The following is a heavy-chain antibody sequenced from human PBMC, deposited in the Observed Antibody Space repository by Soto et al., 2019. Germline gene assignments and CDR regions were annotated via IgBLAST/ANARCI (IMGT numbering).Heavy chain of an antibody. J-gene: IGHJ4*02. Sequence: QVQLVQSGAEVKRPGSSVKVSCKASGDTFNFYSINWVRQAPGLGLEWMGRVNPIVSMSNYAQKFQGRVMMTADKSQRTAYMELSSLGSEEKAIYYCASSYGSGYRAFDYWGQGALVTVSS. CDR3: ASSYGSGYRAFDY. V-gene: IGHV1-69*02. CDR1: GDTFNFYS. CDR2: VNPIVSMS. D-gene: IGHD3-10*01.